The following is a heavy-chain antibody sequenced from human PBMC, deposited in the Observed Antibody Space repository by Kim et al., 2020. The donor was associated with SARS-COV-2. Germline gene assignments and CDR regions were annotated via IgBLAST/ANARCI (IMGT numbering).Heavy chain of an antibody. V-gene: IGHV4-59*09. CDR2: RGTT. CDR3: TRGRAFDI. Sequence: RGTTPYTPSLKSRVIISVDTSKNQFSLKLTSVTAADTAVYYCTRGRAFDIWGQGTMVTVSS. J-gene: IGHJ3*02.